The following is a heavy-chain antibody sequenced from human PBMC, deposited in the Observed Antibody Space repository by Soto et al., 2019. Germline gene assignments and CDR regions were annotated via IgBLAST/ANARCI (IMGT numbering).Heavy chain of an antibody. CDR2: INPTTGAT. J-gene: IGHJ5*02. Sequence: ASVKVSCKASGYTFTAQYLHWVRKAPGEGLEWMGWINPTTGATRYAQKFQGRATMTRDTSMSTAYLEVRSLRPDDTAVYYCAKGESSWVSWFDPWGQGTLVTVSS. V-gene: IGHV1-2*02. CDR1: GYTFTAQY. CDR3: AKGESSWVSWFDP. D-gene: IGHD6-13*01.